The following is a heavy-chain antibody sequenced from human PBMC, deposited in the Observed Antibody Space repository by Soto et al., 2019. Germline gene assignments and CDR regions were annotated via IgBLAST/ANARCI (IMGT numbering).Heavy chain of an antibody. CDR3: ARIAASGRGWDV. V-gene: IGHV3-7*01. J-gene: IGHJ6*02. CDR1: GFTFSSYW. D-gene: IGHD6-13*01. Sequence: EVQLVESGGGLVQPGGSLRLSCVDSGFTFSSYWMSWVRQARVKGLEWVGNIKQDGSEENYVDSVKGRFTISRDNDKNSMYLQMNSLRAEDTAVYYCARIAASGRGWDVWGQGTTVVVSS. CDR2: IKQDGSEE.